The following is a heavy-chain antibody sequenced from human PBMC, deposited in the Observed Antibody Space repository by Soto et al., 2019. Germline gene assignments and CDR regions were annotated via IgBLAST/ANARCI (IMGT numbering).Heavy chain of an antibody. CDR2: INHGGTT. CDR1: GGSFSGHY. CDR3: ARGVPGYSTSWSAY. J-gene: IGHJ4*02. V-gene: IGHV4-34*01. Sequence: SETLSLTCAVYGGSFSGHYLSWIRQPPGKGLEWIGEINHGGTTNYNLSLKSRVTISVDTSKNQFSLKLSSVTAADTAVYYCARGVPGYSTSWSAYWGQGTLVTVSS. D-gene: IGHD6-13*01.